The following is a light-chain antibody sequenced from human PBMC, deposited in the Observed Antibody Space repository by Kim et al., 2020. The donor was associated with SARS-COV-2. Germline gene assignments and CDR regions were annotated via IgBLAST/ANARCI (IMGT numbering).Light chain of an antibody. CDR1: QSISSY. J-gene: IGKJ4*01. CDR2: AAS. V-gene: IGKV1-39*01. Sequence: DIQMTQSPSSLSASVGDRVTITCRASQSISSYLNWYQQKPGKAPKLLIHAASSLQSGVPSRFSGSGSGTDFTLTISSLQPEDFATYYCQQSYSTPLTFGGGTTV. CDR3: QQSYSTPLT.